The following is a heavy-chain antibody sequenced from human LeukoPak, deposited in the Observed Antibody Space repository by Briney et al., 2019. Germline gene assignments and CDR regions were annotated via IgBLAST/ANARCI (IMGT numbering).Heavy chain of an antibody. CDR1: GFTFNSHT. CDR3: ANLLGGDRGDY. V-gene: IGHV3-30*07. Sequence: PGRSLRLSCVASGFTFNSHTLHWVRQAPGKGLEWVAVISNDGSNKYYADSVKGRFTISRDNSKNTLYLQMNSLRAEDTAVYYCANLLGGDRGDYWGQGTLVTVSS. CDR2: ISNDGSNK. D-gene: IGHD2-21*02. J-gene: IGHJ4*02.